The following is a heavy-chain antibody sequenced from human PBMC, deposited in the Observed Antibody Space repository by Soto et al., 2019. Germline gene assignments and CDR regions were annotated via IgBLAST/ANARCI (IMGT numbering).Heavy chain of an antibody. J-gene: IGHJ4*02. CDR1: RFIFSSSW. Sequence: LSRAGSRFIFSSSWMSWVRHPPGKGLEWVANIKQDGSEKYYVDSVKCRFTISRDNAKNSLYLQMNRLRAEDTAVYYCARALSYSSSWYFFDYWGQGTLVTVSS. CDR2: IKQDGSEK. D-gene: IGHD6-13*01. CDR3: ARALSYSSSWYFFDY. V-gene: IGHV3-7*03.